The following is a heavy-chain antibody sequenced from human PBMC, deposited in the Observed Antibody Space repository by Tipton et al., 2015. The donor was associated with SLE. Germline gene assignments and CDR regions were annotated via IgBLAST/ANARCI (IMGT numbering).Heavy chain of an antibody. Sequence: TLSLTCTVSGGSISSGSYYWSWIRQPPGKGLEWIGEINHSGSTYYNPSLKSRVTISVDRSKNQFSLKLSSVTAADTAVYYCARDRQDGGDYAFDIWGQGTMVTVSS. D-gene: IGHD2-21*02. CDR2: INHSGST. CDR1: GGSISSGSYY. CDR3: ARDRQDGGDYAFDI. V-gene: IGHV4-30-2*01. J-gene: IGHJ3*02.